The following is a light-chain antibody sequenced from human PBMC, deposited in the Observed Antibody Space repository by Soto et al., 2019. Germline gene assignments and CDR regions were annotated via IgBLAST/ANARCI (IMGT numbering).Light chain of an antibody. CDR3: QKYNSAPRT. Sequence: DIQMTQSPSSLSASVGERVTISCRASQGISNYLAWYQQKPGKVAKLLIYAASTLQSGVPSRFSGSGSGTDFTLTISSLQLEDVATYYCQKYNSAPRTFGPGTKVDIK. CDR2: AAS. CDR1: QGISNY. V-gene: IGKV1-27*01. J-gene: IGKJ3*01.